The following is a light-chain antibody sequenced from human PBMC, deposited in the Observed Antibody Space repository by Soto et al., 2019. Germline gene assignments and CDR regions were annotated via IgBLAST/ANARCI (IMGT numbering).Light chain of an antibody. J-gene: IGLJ1*01. V-gene: IGLV2-23*01. CDR2: DGS. CDR1: SSDVGNYNL. Sequence: QSVLTQPASVSGSPGQSITISCTGTSSDVGNYNLVSWYQQHPGKAPKLMIHDGSKRPSGVSNRFSGSKSGNTASLTISGLQAEDEADYYCSSYAGSSTYVFGTGTKVTVL. CDR3: SSYAGSSTYV.